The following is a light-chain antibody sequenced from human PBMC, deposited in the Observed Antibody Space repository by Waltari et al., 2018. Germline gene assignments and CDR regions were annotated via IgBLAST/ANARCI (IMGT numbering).Light chain of an antibody. V-gene: IGKV4-1*01. CDR2: WAS. CDR1: QSVLYSSTNKNY. CDR3: QQYYSTPPIT. J-gene: IGKJ5*01. Sequence: DIVLTQSPDSLAVSLGERATINCKSSQSVLYSSTNKNYLAGYQQKPGQPPKLLIYWASSRESGVPGRVSGSGSGADFTLTISSLQAEDVAVYYCQQYYSTPPITFGQGTRLEIK.